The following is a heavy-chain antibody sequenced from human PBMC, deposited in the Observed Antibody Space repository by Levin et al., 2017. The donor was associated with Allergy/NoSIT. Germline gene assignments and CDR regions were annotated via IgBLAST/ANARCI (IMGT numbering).Heavy chain of an antibody. CDR2: ISSSSSSK. Sequence: GGSLRLSCAASGFTLSSYEMNWVRQAPGKGLEWISYISSSSSSKYYVDSVKGRSTISRDNAKTSLYLQMRILAAEDTAVYFCASATSSWYPIDYWGQGTLVTVSS. CDR1: GFTLSSYE. V-gene: IGHV3-48*03. J-gene: IGHJ4*02. D-gene: IGHD6-13*01. CDR3: ASATSSWYPIDY.